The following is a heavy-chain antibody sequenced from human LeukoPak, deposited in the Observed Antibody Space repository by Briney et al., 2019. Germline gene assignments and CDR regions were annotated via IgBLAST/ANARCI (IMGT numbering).Heavy chain of an antibody. D-gene: IGHD2-2*01. CDR1: GGSTSSYY. CDR3: AREVVVVPAARTIYYFDY. V-gene: IGHV4-59*12. Sequence: SETLSLTCTVSGGSTSSYYWSWIRQPPGKGLEWIGYIYYSGSTNYNPSLKSRVTISVDTSKNQFSLKLSSVTAADTAVYYCAREVVVVPAARTIYYFDYWGQGTLVTVSS. J-gene: IGHJ4*02. CDR2: IYYSGST.